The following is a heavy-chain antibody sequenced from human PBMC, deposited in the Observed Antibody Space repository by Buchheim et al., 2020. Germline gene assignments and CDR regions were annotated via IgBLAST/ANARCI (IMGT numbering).Heavy chain of an antibody. J-gene: IGHJ4*02. CDR1: GFTFGNYA. V-gene: IGHV3-23*01. CDR3: AKDRCGIATICPTDS. Sequence: EVKLLESGGGLVQPGGSLRLSCVASGFTFGNYAMTWIRQAPGKGLYWVSAISGTSGSIDYGDSVKGRFTISRDNSKNTLYLQMNNLRPEDTAVYYCAKDRCGIATICPTDSWGQGT. CDR2: ISGTSGSI. D-gene: IGHD2-2*01.